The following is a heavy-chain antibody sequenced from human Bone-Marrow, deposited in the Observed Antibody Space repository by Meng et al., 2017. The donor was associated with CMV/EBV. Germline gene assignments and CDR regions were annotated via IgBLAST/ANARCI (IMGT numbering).Heavy chain of an antibody. V-gene: IGHV3-21*01. CDR1: GFTFSSYE. D-gene: IGHD3-16*01. Sequence: GESLKISCAASGFTFSSYEMNWVRQAPGKGLEWVSSISSSSSYIYYADSVKGRFTISRDNAKNSLYLQMNSLRAEDTAVYYCARDQPLPEVGYYYGMDVWGQGTTVTVSS. CDR3: ARDQPLPEVGYYYGMDV. CDR2: ISSSSSYI. J-gene: IGHJ6*02.